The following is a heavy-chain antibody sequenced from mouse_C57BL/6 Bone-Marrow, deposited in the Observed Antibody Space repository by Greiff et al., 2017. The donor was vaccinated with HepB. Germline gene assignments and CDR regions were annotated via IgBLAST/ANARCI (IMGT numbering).Heavy chain of an antibody. Sequence: QVTLKVSGPGLLQPSQTLSLTCSFSGFSLSPFGMGVGWIRQPSGQGLEWLAHIWWDDDKSYNPALKSRLPLSNDTSNNPVLLKSAHVDTADPAPYYCSRITPYGSSSDFDDWGHGTTRTVSS. D-gene: IGHD1-1*01. V-gene: IGHV8-8*01. CDR2: IWWDDDK. CDR3: SRITPYGSSSDFDD. CDR1: GFSLSPFGMG. J-gene: IGHJ2*01.